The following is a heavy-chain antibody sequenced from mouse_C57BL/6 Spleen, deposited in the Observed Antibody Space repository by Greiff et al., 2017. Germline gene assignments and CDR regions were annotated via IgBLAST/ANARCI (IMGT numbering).Heavy chain of an antibody. J-gene: IGHJ4*01. CDR2: IRSKSNNYAT. V-gene: IGHV10-1*01. CDR1: GFSFNTYA. CDR3: VRHGAMVTTYGYAMDY. D-gene: IGHD2-2*01. Sequence: EVQLVESGGGLVQPKGSLKLSCAASGFSFNTYAMNWVRQAPGKGLEWVARIRSKSNNYATYYADSVKDRFTISRDDSESMLYLQMNNLKTEDTAMYYCVRHGAMVTTYGYAMDYWGQGTSVTVSS.